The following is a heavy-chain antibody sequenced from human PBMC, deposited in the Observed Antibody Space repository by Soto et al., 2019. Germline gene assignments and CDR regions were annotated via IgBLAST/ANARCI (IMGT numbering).Heavy chain of an antibody. CDR1: GGSISSYY. CDR3: ARVSVRTGDAFDI. J-gene: IGHJ3*02. V-gene: IGHV4-59*01. CDR2: IYYSGST. Sequence: SETLSLTCTVSGGSISSYYWSWIRQPPGKGLEWIGYIYYSGSTNYNPSLKSRVTISVDTSKNQFSLKLSSVTAADTAVYYCARVSVRTGDAFDIWGQGTMVTVS.